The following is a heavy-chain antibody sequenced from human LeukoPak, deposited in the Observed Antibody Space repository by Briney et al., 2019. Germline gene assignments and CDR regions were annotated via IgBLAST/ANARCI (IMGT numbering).Heavy chain of an antibody. CDR3: AKDGDSSGYYWDS. J-gene: IGHJ4*02. V-gene: IGHV3-23*01. CDR1: GFTFSTYA. Sequence: GGSLRLSCAASGFTFSTYAMSWVRQAPGKGLEWVSLITSSGSNTYYADSVKGQFTISRDNSKSTLYLQMNSLRAEDTAVYFCAKDGDSSGYYWDSWGQGTLVTVSS. D-gene: IGHD3-22*01. CDR2: ITSSGSNT.